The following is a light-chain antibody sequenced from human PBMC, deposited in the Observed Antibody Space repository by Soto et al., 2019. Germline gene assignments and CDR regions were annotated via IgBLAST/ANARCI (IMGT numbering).Light chain of an antibody. CDR3: QQYGSSPIT. V-gene: IGKV3-15*01. Sequence: EIVMTQSPATLSVSPGGRATLSCRASQSISDTLAWYQQKPGQAPRLLIYGASTRATGIPARFSGSGSGTEFTLTISRLEPEDFAVYYCQQYGSSPITFGQGTRLEIK. J-gene: IGKJ5*01. CDR2: GAS. CDR1: QSISDT.